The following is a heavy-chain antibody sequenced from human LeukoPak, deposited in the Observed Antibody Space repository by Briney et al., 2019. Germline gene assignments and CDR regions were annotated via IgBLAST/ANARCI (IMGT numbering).Heavy chain of an antibody. CDR1: GYTFNNYD. J-gene: IGHJ5*02. Sequence: ASVRVSCKASGYTFNNYDISWVRQAPGQGLEWMGWISAYNGNTNYAQKLQGRVTMTIDTSTSTAYMELRSLRSDDTAVYYCARANYGSGSSWFDPWGQGTLVTVSS. CDR2: ISAYNGNT. CDR3: ARANYGSGSSWFDP. V-gene: IGHV1-18*01. D-gene: IGHD3-10*01.